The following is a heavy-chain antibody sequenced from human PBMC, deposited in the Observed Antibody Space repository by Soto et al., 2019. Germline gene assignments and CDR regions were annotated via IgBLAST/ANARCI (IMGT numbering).Heavy chain of an antibody. V-gene: IGHV4-39*01. Sequence: SETLSLTCTVSGGSVTNSGYYWGWIRQSPGKGLEWIGSVYYRGRSYSKSSVKSRVTISVDTSKNQFSLNLNSVTASDTAVYLSLRQPTPVTTQAYLDHWGPGALVTVSS. CDR1: GGSVTNSGYY. CDR2: VYYRGRS. D-gene: IGHD4-4*01. CDR3: LRQPTPVTTQAYLDH. J-gene: IGHJ4*02.